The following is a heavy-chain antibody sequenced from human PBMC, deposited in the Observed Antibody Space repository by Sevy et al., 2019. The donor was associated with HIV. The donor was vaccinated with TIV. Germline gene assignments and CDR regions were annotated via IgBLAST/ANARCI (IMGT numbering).Heavy chain of an antibody. CDR1: GGSISSGDYY. CDR2: IYYSGTT. J-gene: IGHJ5*02. V-gene: IGHV4-30-4*01. CDR3: ARYCRSTSLDNWFDP. D-gene: IGHD2-2*01. Sequence: SETLSLTCTVSGGSISSGDYYWTWIRQSPGKGLEWIGYIYYSGTTYYNPSLKSRVTISVDTSKNQFSLRLSSVTAADTAVYYGARYCRSTSLDNWFDPWGQGTLVTVS.